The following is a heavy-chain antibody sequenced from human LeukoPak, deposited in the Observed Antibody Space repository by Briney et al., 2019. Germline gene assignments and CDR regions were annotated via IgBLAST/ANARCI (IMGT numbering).Heavy chain of an antibody. Sequence: SQTLSLTFAISGDSVSSNSAAWNWIRQSPWRGLEWLGRTYYRSKWYNNYAISVKSRIIINPDTSKNQFSLQLNSVTPEDTAVYYCARDLCSSSSCPNNWIDPWGQGTLVTVSS. D-gene: IGHD2-2*01. CDR3: ARDLCSSSSCPNNWIDP. CDR1: GDSVSSNSAA. V-gene: IGHV6-1*01. J-gene: IGHJ5*02. CDR2: TYYRSKWYN.